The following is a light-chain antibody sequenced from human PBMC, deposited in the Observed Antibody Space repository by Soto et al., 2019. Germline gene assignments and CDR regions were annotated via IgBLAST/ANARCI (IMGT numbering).Light chain of an antibody. J-gene: IGKJ1*01. Sequence: EVVMTQSPETLSVSPGERATLSCRASQSVSSNLAWYQQRLGQAPRLLIYGASTRATGISARISGSGSGTEFTLTISSLQSEDFAIYYCQQYNNWPRTFGQGTKVDIK. V-gene: IGKV3-15*01. CDR1: QSVSSN. CDR3: QQYNNWPRT. CDR2: GAS.